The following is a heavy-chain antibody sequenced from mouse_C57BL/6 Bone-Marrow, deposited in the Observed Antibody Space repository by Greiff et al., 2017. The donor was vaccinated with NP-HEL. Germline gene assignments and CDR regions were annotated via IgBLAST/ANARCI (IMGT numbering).Heavy chain of an antibody. CDR1: GFTFSIYA. CDR2: IRYGGSYT. V-gene: IGHV5-4*01. Sequence: DVHLVESGGGLVKPGGSLQLSCAASGFTFSIYAMSWVRQTPYKRLEWVATIRYGGSYTYYPDNVKGGFSISRDNAKINLYLQMSDLKSGDTAMYDCARDETGTGYAMDCWGQGTSVTVAA. D-gene: IGHD4-1*01. J-gene: IGHJ4*01. CDR3: ARDETGTGYAMDC.